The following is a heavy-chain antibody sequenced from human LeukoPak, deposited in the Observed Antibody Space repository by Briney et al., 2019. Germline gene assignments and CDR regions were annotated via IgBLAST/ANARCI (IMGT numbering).Heavy chain of an antibody. D-gene: IGHD1-26*01. V-gene: IGHV5-51*01. CDR2: IYPGDSDT. CDR3: AKSGGGTYQPYYFDY. CDR1: GYSFTNHW. J-gene: IGHJ4*02. Sequence: GESLKISCKGSGYSFTNHWIGWVRQMPGKGLEWMGIIYPGDSDTRYSPPSQGQVTISADKSISTAYLQWGSLKASDTAIYYCAKSGGGTYQPYYFDYWGQGTLVTVSS.